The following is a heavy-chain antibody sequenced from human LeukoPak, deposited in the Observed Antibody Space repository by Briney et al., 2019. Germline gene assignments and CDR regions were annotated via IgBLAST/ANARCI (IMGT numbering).Heavy chain of an antibody. D-gene: IGHD5-18*01. V-gene: IGHV4-59*01. CDR1: GGSISSYY. J-gene: IGHJ4*02. CDR2: IYYSGST. Sequence: SETLSLTCTVSGGSISSYYWSWIRQPPGKGLEWIGYIYYSGSTNYNPSLKSRVTISVDTSKNQFSLKLGSVTAADTAVYYCARVLRGDSYDPFDYWGQGTLVTVSS. CDR3: ARVLRGDSYDPFDY.